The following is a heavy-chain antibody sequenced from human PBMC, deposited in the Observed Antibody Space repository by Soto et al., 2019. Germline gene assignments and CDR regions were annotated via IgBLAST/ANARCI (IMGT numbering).Heavy chain of an antibody. D-gene: IGHD3-16*02. CDR2: IKSKTDGGTT. CDR1: EFTFTYAW. J-gene: IGHJ4*02. Sequence: GALRLSCAASEFTFTYAWMSWVRQAPGKGLEWVGRIKSKTDGGTTDYAAPVKGRFTISRDESQNTLYLQMNSLKTEDTAVYYCTSLYYGHWGQGTLVTVSS. CDR3: TSLYYGH. V-gene: IGHV3-15*01.